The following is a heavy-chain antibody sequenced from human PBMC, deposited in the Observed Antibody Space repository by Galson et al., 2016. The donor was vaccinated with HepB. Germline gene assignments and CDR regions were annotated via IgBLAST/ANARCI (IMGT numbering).Heavy chain of an antibody. V-gene: IGHV1-69*13. CDR3: ARAAGTTYDY. D-gene: IGHD1-1*01. Sequence: SVKVSCKASGDTFSSYAINWVRQAPGQGLDWMGGIVPIFGTANYAQKFQGRVTITAGESTGTAYMEVSSLRYEDTAVYYCARAAGTTYDYWGQGTLVTVSS. CDR2: IVPIFGTA. J-gene: IGHJ4*02. CDR1: GDTFSSYA.